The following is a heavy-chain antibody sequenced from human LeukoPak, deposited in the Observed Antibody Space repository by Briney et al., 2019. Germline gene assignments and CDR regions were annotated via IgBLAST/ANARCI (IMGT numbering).Heavy chain of an antibody. CDR2: ISAYNGNT. CDR3: AKEPHIVVVRSWFDP. V-gene: IGHV1-18*01. J-gene: IGHJ5*02. Sequence: ASVKVSCKASGYTFTSYGISWVRQAPGQGLEWMGWISAYNGNTNYAQKLQGRVTMTTDTSTSTAYMELRSLRAEDTAVYYCAKEPHIVVVRSWFDPWGQGTLVTVSS. CDR1: GYTFTSYG. D-gene: IGHD2-21*01.